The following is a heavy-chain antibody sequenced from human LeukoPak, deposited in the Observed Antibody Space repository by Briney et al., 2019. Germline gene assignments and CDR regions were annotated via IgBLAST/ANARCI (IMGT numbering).Heavy chain of an antibody. CDR2: INWKGGST. Sequence: GFPRPFRASSWFTFCGFCLRLVRQTSREGVEWVSGINWKGGSTGYADSVKGRFTISRDNAKNSLYLQMNSLRAEDTAVYYCAELGITMIGGVWGKGTTVTISS. D-gene: IGHD3-10*02. CDR1: WFTFCGFC. V-gene: IGHV3-20*04. CDR3: AELGITMIGGV. J-gene: IGHJ6*04.